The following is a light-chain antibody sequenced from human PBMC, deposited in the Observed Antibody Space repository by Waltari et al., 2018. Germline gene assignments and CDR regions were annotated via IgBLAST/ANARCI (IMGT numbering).Light chain of an antibody. CDR2: GVS. CDR3: HQRSSWPRT. J-gene: IGKJ1*01. V-gene: IGKV3-11*01. CDR1: QSVGTS. Sequence: EIVLTQSPGTLSLSPGESATLSCRASQSVGTSVTWYQQKPGQAPRLLIYGVSNRATAIPDRFSGSGSRTDFTLTISSLEPEDFAVYYCHQRSSWPRTFGQGTKLELK.